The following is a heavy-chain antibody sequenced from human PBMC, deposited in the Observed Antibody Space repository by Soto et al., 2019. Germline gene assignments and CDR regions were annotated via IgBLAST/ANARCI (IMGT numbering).Heavy chain of an antibody. CDR1: GFTFSGSA. CDR2: IRSKANSYAT. J-gene: IGHJ4*02. D-gene: IGHD4-4*01. Sequence: GGSLRLSCAASGFTFSGSAMHWVRQASGKGLEWVGRIRSKANSYATAYAASVKGRFTISRDDSKNTAYPQMNSLKTEDTAVYYCTRRGAMTTDWPRDYWGQGTLVTVSS. V-gene: IGHV3-73*01. CDR3: TRRGAMTTDWPRDY.